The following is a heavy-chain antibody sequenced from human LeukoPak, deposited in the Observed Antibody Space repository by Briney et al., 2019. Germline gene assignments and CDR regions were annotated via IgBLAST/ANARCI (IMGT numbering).Heavy chain of an antibody. J-gene: IGHJ4*02. Sequence: GGSLRLSCAASGFTFSDYIMNWVRQAPGKGLEWVASISRNSTYIHYADSVKGRFTISRDNARNSLFLQMNSLRAEDTAVYYCARDRPYSGSHGGDYWGQGTLVTVSS. CDR1: GFTFSDYI. CDR3: ARDRPYSGSHGGDY. CDR2: ISRNSTYI. D-gene: IGHD1-26*01. V-gene: IGHV3-21*04.